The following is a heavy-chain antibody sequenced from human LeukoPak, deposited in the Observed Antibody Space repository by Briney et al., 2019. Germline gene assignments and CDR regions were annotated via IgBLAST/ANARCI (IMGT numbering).Heavy chain of an antibody. J-gene: IGHJ6*02. CDR1: GYTFTSYA. D-gene: IGHD3-3*01. V-gene: IGHV1-3*01. CDR2: INAGNGNT. CDR3: ARGPWIFGVVIIPLYYYHGMDV. Sequence: ASVKVSCKASGYTFTSYAMHWVRQAPGQRLEWMGWINAGNGNTKYSQKFQGRVTITRDTSASTAYMELSSLRSEDTAVYYCARGPWIFGVVIIPLYYYHGMDVWGQGTTVTVSS.